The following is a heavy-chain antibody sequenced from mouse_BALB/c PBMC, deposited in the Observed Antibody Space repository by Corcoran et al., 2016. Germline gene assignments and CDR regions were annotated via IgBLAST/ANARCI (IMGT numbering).Heavy chain of an antibody. CDR1: GFNIKDTY. V-gene: IGHV14-3*02. CDR3: ARGYGNFAWFAY. J-gene: IGHJ3*01. Sequence: EVQLQQSGAELVKPGASVKLSCTASGFNIKDTYMHWVKQRSEQGLEWIGRIDPANGNTKYDPKFQGKATITADTSSNTAYLQLSSLTSEDTAVYYCARGYGNFAWFAYWGQGTLVTVSA. CDR2: IDPANGNT. D-gene: IGHD2-1*01.